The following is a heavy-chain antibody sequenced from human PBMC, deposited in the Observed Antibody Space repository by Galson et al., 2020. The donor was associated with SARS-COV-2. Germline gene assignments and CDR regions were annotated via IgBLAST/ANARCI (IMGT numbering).Heavy chain of an antibody. CDR2: ISYDGSNK. CDR1: GFTFSSYG. CDR3: AKDMSINYGENDFDY. Sequence: TGGSLRLSCAASGFTFSSYGMHWVRQAPGKGLEWVAVISYDGSNKYYADSVKGRFTISRDNSKNTLYLQMNSLRAEDTAVYYCAKDMSINYGENDFDYWGQGTLVTVSS. D-gene: IGHD4-17*01. V-gene: IGHV3-30*18. J-gene: IGHJ4*02.